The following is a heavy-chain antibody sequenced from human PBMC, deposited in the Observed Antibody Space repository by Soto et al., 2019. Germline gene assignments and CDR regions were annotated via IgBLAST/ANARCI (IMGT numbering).Heavy chain of an antibody. J-gene: IGHJ4*02. V-gene: IGHV4-39*01. CDR1: GGSISSSSYY. CDR3: ARPIFGVAHWSIFDY. D-gene: IGHD3-3*01. CDR2: IYYSGST. Sequence: QLQLQESGPGLVKPSETLSLTCTVSGGSISSSSYYWGWIRQPPGKGLEWIGSIYYSGSTYYNPSLKSRVTISVDTSKNQFSLKLSSVTAADTAVYYCARPIFGVAHWSIFDYWGQGTLVTVSS.